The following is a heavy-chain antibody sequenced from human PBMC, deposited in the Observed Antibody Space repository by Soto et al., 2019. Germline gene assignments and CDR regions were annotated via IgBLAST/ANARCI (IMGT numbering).Heavy chain of an antibody. CDR2: IYSGGST. CDR3: ARDRRDIDYYYYMDV. D-gene: IGHD2-15*01. Sequence: EVQLVESGGGLVQPGGSLRLSCAASGFTVSSNYMSWVRQAPGKGLEWVSVIYSGGSTYYADSVKGRFTISRDNSKNTLYLQMNSLRAEDTAVYYCARDRRDIDYYYYMDVWGKGTTVTVSS. CDR1: GFTVSSNY. V-gene: IGHV3-66*01. J-gene: IGHJ6*03.